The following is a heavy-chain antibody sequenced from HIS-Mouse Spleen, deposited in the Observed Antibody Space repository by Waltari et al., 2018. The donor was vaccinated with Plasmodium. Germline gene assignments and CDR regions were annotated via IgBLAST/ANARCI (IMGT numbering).Heavy chain of an antibody. V-gene: IGHV3-53*02. J-gene: IGHJ4*02. CDR1: GFTVSSNY. CDR2: IYSGGST. CDR3: ARGNAGYSSSGDVVDY. D-gene: IGHD6-13*01. Sequence: EVQLVETGGGLIQPGGSLRLSCAASGFTVSSNYMSWVRQAPGKGLEWASVIYSGGSTYYADSVKGRFTLSRDNSKNTLYLQRNSLRAEDTAVYYGARGNAGYSSSGDVVDYGGQGTLVTVSS.